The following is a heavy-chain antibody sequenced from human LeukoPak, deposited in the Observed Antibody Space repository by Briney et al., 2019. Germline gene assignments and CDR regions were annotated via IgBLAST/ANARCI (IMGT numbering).Heavy chain of an antibody. Sequence: GASVKVSCKASGYTFTSYGISWVRQAPGQGLEWMGWISAYNGNTNYAQKLQGRVTMTTDTSTSTAYMELRSLRSDDTAVYYCARGYDYGSGSYYAPSPMDVWGKGTTVTVSS. CDR2: ISAYNGNT. D-gene: IGHD3-10*01. J-gene: IGHJ6*03. CDR1: GYTFTSYG. CDR3: ARGYDYGSGSYYAPSPMDV. V-gene: IGHV1-18*01.